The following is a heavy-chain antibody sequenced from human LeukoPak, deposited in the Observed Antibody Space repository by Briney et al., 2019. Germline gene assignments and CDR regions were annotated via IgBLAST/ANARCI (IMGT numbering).Heavy chain of an antibody. D-gene: IGHD3-10*01. CDR3: ASYGETPRFGELSRDY. J-gene: IGHJ4*02. CDR1: GFTFSDYY. V-gene: IGHV3-11*04. Sequence: PGGSLRLSCAASGFTFSDYYMSWIRQAPGKGLEWVSYISSSGSTIYYTPSLKGRFPISRDHAKNSLYPQMNSLRAEDTAVYYCASYGETPRFGELSRDYWGQGTLVTVSS. CDR2: ISSSGSTI.